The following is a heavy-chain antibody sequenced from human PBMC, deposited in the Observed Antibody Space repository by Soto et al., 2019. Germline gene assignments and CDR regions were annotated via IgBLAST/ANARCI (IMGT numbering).Heavy chain of an antibody. J-gene: IGHJ3*02. CDR2: VYHSGTT. D-gene: IGHD4-17*01. Sequence: SETLSLTCTVSGGSIRSYYWSWIRQPPGKGLEWIGYVYHSGTTNYNPSLKSRVTISVDTSKSQFSLKLTSVTAADTAVYYCARDPGDYGGNSPTFDIWGQGTMVTVSS. CDR1: GGSIRSYY. V-gene: IGHV4-59*01. CDR3: ARDPGDYGGNSPTFDI.